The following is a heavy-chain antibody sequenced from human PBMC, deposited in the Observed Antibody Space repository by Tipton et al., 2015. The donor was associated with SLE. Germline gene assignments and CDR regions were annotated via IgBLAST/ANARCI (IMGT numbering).Heavy chain of an antibody. CDR1: GFTFNIYA. D-gene: IGHD1-1*01. J-gene: IGHJ4*02. Sequence: SLRLSCVASGFTFNIYAMHWVRQAPGKGLEWVAVIWNGGDNQYYGDSVKGRFTISRDNSKNTVYLQMNSLRVDETAIYYCAASSAYKGLRYWGQGTLVSVSS. CDR3: AASSAYKGLRY. CDR2: IWNGGDNQ. V-gene: IGHV3-33*01.